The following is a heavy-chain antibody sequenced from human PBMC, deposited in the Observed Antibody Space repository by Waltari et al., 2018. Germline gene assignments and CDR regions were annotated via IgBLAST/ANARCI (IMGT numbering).Heavy chain of an antibody. D-gene: IGHD6-19*01. CDR1: GGPFRRYA. J-gene: IGHJ6*03. Sequence: QVQLVQSGAEVKKPGSSVKVSCKPSGGPFRRYAFSWGRQAPGQGLEWMGGISPIFCKRNDAQQLQGRGTITADKSTRTVYMELNSLRSEDTAVYHCARGPYSTGGWNYYYYYMDVWGTVTTVTVSS. V-gene: IGHV1-69*10. CDR2: ISPIFCKR. CDR3: ARGPYSTGGWNYYYYYMDV.